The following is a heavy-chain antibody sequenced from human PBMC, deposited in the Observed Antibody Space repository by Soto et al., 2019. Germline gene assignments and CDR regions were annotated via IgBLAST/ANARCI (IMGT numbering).Heavy chain of an antibody. D-gene: IGHD6-13*01. CDR2: INHSGNT. Sequence: QVHLQQWGAGLLKPSETLSLTCAVYGGSFSGYYWSWIRQPPGKGLESIGEINHSGNTNYNPSLTSHGTIPVDTVKNQFCLKLSFVTAADTAVYYCARGSQDYSSSWYRDWGQGTLVTVSS. CDR3: ARGSQDYSSSWYRD. CDR1: GGSFSGYY. V-gene: IGHV4-34*01. J-gene: IGHJ4*02.